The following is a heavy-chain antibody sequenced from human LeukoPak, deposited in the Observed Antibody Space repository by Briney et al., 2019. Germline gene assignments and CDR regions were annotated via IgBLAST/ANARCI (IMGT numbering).Heavy chain of an antibody. Sequence: PSETLSLTCSVSGASITSNDYYWGWIRQSPGKGPEWIGSIYYSGGAFYSPSLKSRLSLSVDESKDQISLNLRSVTAADTAVYYCARHIAAAGRQDWFDPWGQGTLVTVSS. CDR1: GASITSNDYY. D-gene: IGHD6-13*01. J-gene: IGHJ5*02. V-gene: IGHV4-39*01. CDR2: IYYSGGA. CDR3: ARHIAAAGRQDWFDP.